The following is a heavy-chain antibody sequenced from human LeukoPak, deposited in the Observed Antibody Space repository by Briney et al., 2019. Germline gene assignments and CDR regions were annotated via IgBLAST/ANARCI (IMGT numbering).Heavy chain of an antibody. CDR1: GGFISEYY. CDR3: AGRRVHNYDSRGYYSRPQRAFDI. J-gene: IGHJ3*02. D-gene: IGHD3-22*01. CDR2: INHSGNT. V-gene: IGHV4-34*01. Sequence: PSETLSLTCTVSGGFISEYYWSWIRQPPGKGLEWIGEINHSGNTNYNPSLKSRVTISVDTSKNQFSLKLSSVTAADTAVFYCAGRRVHNYDSRGYYSRPQRAFDIWGQGTMVTVSS.